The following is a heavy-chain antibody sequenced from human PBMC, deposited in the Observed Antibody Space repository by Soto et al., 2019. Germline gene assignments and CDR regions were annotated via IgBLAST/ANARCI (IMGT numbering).Heavy chain of an antibody. V-gene: IGHV1-3*01. CDR1: GYTFTSYA. CDR3: ARSMGIVDAFDI. CDR2: INAGNGNT. Sequence: ASVKVSCKASGYTFTSYAMHWVRQAPGQRLEWMGWINAGNGNTKYSQKFQGRVTITRDTPASTAYMELSSLRSEDTAVYYCARSMGIVDAFDIWGQGTMVTVSS. D-gene: IGHD2-21*01. J-gene: IGHJ3*02.